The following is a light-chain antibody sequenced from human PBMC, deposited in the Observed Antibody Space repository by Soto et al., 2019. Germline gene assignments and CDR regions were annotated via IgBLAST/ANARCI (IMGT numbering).Light chain of an antibody. V-gene: IGLV1-40*01. CDR1: SSNIGAGYD. CDR2: GNS. CDR3: QSYDSSLRGSV. J-gene: IGLJ1*01. Sequence: VLTQPPSVSGAPGQRVTISCIGSSSNIGAGYDAQWYQQVSGAAPKLLIYGNSNRPSGVPDRFSGSRSGTSASLAITGLQPEDEADYYCQSYDSSLRGSVFGPGTKVTVL.